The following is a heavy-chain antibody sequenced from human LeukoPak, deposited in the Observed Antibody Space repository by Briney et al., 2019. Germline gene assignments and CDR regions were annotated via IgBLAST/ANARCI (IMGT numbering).Heavy chain of an antibody. CDR1: GYTFTSYY. J-gene: IGHJ4*02. CDR2: INPSGGST. Sequence: ASVKVSCKASGYTFTSYYIHWVRQAPGQGLEWMGIINPSGGSTTYAQKFQGRVTMTRDTSTSTVYMELSSLRSEDTAVYYCARDSPGSGWDDWGQGTLVTVSS. CDR3: ARDSPGSGWDD. V-gene: IGHV1-46*01. D-gene: IGHD6-19*01.